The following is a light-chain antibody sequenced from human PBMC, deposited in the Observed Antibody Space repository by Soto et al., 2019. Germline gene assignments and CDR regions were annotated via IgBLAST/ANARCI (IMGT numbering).Light chain of an antibody. CDR1: QSVSSW. J-gene: IGKJ1*01. Sequence: DIQMTQSPSTLSASVGDRVTITCRASQSVSSWLAWYQQKPGKAPKLLIYDASNLESGVPSRFSGSGSGTEFTLTISSLQPVDFATYYCQQYNKYSWTFGQGTKVEVK. CDR2: DAS. CDR3: QQYNKYSWT. V-gene: IGKV1-5*01.